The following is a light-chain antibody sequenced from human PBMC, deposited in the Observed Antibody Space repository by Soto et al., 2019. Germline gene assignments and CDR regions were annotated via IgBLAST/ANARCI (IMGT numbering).Light chain of an antibody. Sequence: EIVMTQSPATLSVSPGERATLSCRASQSVSNNLAWYQQKPDQAPRLLIYAASTRAPGIPARFSGSGSGTEFTLTISSLQSEDFALYYCQQYNNWPPYTFGQGTKLEIK. V-gene: IGKV3-15*01. CDR3: QQYNNWPPYT. CDR2: AAS. J-gene: IGKJ2*01. CDR1: QSVSNN.